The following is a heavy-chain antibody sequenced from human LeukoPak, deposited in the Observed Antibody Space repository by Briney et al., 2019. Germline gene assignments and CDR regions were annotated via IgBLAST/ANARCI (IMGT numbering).Heavy chain of an antibody. D-gene: IGHD1-26*01. CDR2: IWYDGSNK. Sequence: GSSLRLSCAASGFTFSSYGMHWVRQAPGKGLEWVAVIWYDGSNKYYADSVKGRFTISRDNSKNTLYLQMNSLRAEDTAVYYCARDPVVGATPHFDYWGQGTLVTVSS. J-gene: IGHJ4*02. V-gene: IGHV3-33*01. CDR3: ARDPVVGATPHFDY. CDR1: GFTFSSYG.